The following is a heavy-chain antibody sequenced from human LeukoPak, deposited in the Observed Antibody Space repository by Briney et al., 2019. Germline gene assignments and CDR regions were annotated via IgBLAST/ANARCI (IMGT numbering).Heavy chain of an antibody. Sequence: SETLSLTCTVSGGSISSYYWRWIRQPPGKGLEWIGYIYYSGSTNYNPSLKSRVTISVDTSKNQFSLKLSSVTAADTAVYYCAREVDYGDYDYWGQGTLVTVSS. CDR2: IYYSGST. J-gene: IGHJ4*02. CDR1: GGSISSYY. V-gene: IGHV4-59*01. D-gene: IGHD4-17*01. CDR3: AREVDYGDYDY.